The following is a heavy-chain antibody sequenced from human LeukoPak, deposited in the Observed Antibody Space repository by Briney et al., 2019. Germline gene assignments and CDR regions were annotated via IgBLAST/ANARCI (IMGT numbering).Heavy chain of an antibody. Sequence: ASVKVSCKASGYTFTSYGISWVRQAPGQGLEWMGWISAYNGNTNYAQKLQGRVTMTTDTSTSTAYMELRSLRSDDTAVYYCASAAAATSLLDHWGQGTLVTVSS. CDR3: ASAAAATSLLDH. CDR2: ISAYNGNT. J-gene: IGHJ4*02. D-gene: IGHD6-13*01. CDR1: GYTFTSYG. V-gene: IGHV1-18*01.